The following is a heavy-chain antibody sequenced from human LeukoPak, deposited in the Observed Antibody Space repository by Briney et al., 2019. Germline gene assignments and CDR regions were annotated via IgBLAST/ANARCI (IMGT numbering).Heavy chain of an antibody. J-gene: IGHJ4*02. CDR1: GFIFSNYA. Sequence: PGGSLRLSCAASGFIFSNYALSWVRPAPGKGLEWVSDISGSGGNTYYAKSVRGRFTISRDNSKNTLYLQMNSLRAGDTAIYYCVKRIQSALAAGYWGQGALVTVSS. V-gene: IGHV3-23*01. CDR2: ISGSGGNT. D-gene: IGHD2-15*01. CDR3: VKRIQSALAAGY.